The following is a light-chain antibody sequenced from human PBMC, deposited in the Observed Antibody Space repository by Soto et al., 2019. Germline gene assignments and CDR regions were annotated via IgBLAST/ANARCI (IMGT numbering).Light chain of an antibody. CDR3: QQYKSFSLT. CDR2: KTS. CDR1: QSINNW. Sequence: DIQMTHSPSTLSASVGDIVTITCRASQSINNWLAWYQQKPGKAPKLLIYKTSDLESGVPSRFSGSGSGTEFYLTISSLQPDDFATYYCQQYKSFSLTFGGWNRVEVK. J-gene: IGKJ4*01. V-gene: IGKV1-5*03.